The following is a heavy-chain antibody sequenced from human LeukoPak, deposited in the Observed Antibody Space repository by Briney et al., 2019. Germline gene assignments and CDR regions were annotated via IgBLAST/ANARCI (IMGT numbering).Heavy chain of an antibody. Sequence: PGGSLGLSCAASGFTLSSYAMSWVRQAPGKGLEWVAAISGSSSTIYYADSVKGRFTISRDNAKNSLYLQMNSLRDEDTAVYYCARVGYYGSGSYYNYYYGMDVWGQGTTVTVSS. CDR3: ARVGYYGSGSYYNYYYGMDV. V-gene: IGHV3-48*02. CDR2: ISGSSSTI. D-gene: IGHD3-10*01. CDR1: GFTLSSYA. J-gene: IGHJ6*02.